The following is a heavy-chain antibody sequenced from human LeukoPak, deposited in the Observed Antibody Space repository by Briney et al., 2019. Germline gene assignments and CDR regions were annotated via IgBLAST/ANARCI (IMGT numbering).Heavy chain of an antibody. J-gene: IGHJ4*02. CDR3: ARGAGALDY. CDR1: GFTFSTYS. V-gene: IGHV3-48*02. Sequence: PGGPLRLSCAASGFTFSTYSMNWVRQAPGKGLEWLSCISLSSTIIYYANSVKGRFTISRDKAKNTLYLQMNRLRDEDTAVYYCARGAGALDYWGQGTLVTVSS. D-gene: IGHD1-26*01. CDR2: ISLSSTII.